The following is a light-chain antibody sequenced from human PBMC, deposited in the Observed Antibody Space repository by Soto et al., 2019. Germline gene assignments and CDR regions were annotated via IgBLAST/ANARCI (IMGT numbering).Light chain of an antibody. CDR1: QGIGTY. V-gene: IGKV1-39*01. CDR3: QQSYSTPLFT. J-gene: IGKJ3*01. Sequence: DIQMTQSPSALSASVGDSVTITCRASQGIGTYLNWYQQIPGKAPQLLIYAASTLQSGVPSRFSGSGSGTDFTLTITSLQLEDFATYFCQQSYSTPLFTFGPGTKVDIK. CDR2: AAS.